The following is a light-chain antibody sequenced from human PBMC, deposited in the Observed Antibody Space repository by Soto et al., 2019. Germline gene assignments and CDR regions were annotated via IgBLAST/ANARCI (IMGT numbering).Light chain of an antibody. CDR1: SSDVGGYNY. V-gene: IGLV2-8*01. J-gene: IGLJ2*01. Sequence: QSALTQPPSASGSPGQSVTISCTGTSSDVGGYNYVSWYQQHPGKAPKLMIYEVSERPSGVPDRFSGSKSGNTASLTVSGLQAEDEAHYYCTSYAGSNNVVFGGGTKVTVL. CDR3: TSYAGSNNVV. CDR2: EVS.